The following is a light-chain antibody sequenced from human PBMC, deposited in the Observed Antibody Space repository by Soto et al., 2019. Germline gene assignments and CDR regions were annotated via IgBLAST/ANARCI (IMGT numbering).Light chain of an antibody. CDR2: RNN. CDR1: SSNIGSNY. CDR3: AAWDDSLNYYV. Sequence: QAVVTQPPSASGTPGQRVTISCSGSSSNIGSNYVYWYQQLPGTDPKLLIYRNNPRPSGVPDRFSGSKSGTSASLAISGLRSEDEADYYCAAWDDSLNYYVFGTGTKLTVL. J-gene: IGLJ1*01. V-gene: IGLV1-47*01.